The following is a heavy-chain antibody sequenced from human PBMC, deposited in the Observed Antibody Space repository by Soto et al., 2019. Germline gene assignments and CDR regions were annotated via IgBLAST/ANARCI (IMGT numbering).Heavy chain of an antibody. CDR2: ISAHKDNT. CDR1: GYTFTSYG. Sequence: QVHLVQSGAEVKKPGASVKVSCKCSGYTFTSYGITWVRQAPGQGLEWMGWISAHKDNTDYAPKLEGRVTVTRDTPTSTAYMELRSLRSDDTAVYYCARGRYGDYWGQGALVTVSS. D-gene: IGHD1-1*01. J-gene: IGHJ4*02. CDR3: ARGRYGDY. V-gene: IGHV1-18*01.